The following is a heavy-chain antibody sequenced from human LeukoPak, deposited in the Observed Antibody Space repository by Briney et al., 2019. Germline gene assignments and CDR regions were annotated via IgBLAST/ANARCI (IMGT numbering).Heavy chain of an antibody. D-gene: IGHD6-13*01. V-gene: IGHV3-43*02. CDR2: ISGDGGST. CDR3: AKDTSEGIAAAGTGFDY. CDR1: GFTFDDYA. Sequence: GGSLRLSCAASGFTFDDYAMHWVRQAPGKGLEWVSLISGDGGSTYYADSVKGRFTISRDNSKNSLYLQMNSLRTEDTALYYCAKDTSEGIAAAGTGFDYWGQGTLVTVSS. J-gene: IGHJ4*02.